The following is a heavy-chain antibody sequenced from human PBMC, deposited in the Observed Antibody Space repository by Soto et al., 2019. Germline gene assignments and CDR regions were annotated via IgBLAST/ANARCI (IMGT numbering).Heavy chain of an antibody. V-gene: IGHV3-74*01. CDR2: MNSDGSII. CDR3: VKGWSEY. J-gene: IGHJ4*02. D-gene: IGHD2-15*01. Sequence: PGGSLRLSCVVSGFTFSSSWMHWVRQGPGKGLVWVSRMNSDGSIINYADSVKGRFTTSRDNAKNTLYLQMNSLGAEDTALYYCVKGWSEYWGRGTLVTVSS. CDR1: GFTFSSSW.